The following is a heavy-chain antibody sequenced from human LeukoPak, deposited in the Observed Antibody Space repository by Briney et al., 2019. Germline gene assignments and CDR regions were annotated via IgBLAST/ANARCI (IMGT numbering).Heavy chain of an antibody. Sequence: PGGSLRLSCAASGFTFRNHWMHWVRQAPGKGLVWVSRIKGDGSTTTYADSVKGRFTISRDNAKNTLYLQMNSLRGEDTAVYYCTRDAAGLDYWGQGTLVTVSS. CDR1: GFTFRNHW. V-gene: IGHV3-74*01. CDR2: IKGDGSTT. D-gene: IGHD1-14*01. J-gene: IGHJ4*02. CDR3: TRDAAGLDY.